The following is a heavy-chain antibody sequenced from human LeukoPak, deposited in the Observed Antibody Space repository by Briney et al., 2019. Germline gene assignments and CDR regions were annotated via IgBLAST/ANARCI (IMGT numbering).Heavy chain of an antibody. J-gene: IGHJ4*02. D-gene: IGHD5-18*01. CDR3: ANSGGYSQQRIFDY. Sequence: QTGGSLRLSCAASGFTFSSYGMHWVRQAPGKGLEWVAVISYDGSNKYYADSVKGRFTISRDNSKNTLYLQMNSLRAEDTAVYYCANSGGYSQQRIFDYWGQGTLVTVSS. V-gene: IGHV3-30*18. CDR2: ISYDGSNK. CDR1: GFTFSSYG.